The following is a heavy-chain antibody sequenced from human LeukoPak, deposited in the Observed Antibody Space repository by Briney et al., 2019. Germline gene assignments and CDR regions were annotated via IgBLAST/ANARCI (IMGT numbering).Heavy chain of an antibody. Sequence: PGGSLRLSCAASGFTFSSYWMSWVRQAPGKGLEWVANIKQEGSEKYYVDSVKGSFTISRDNAKNSLYLQMNSLRAEDTAVYYCAREGHGGYVDWFDPWGQGTLVTVSS. J-gene: IGHJ5*02. V-gene: IGHV3-7*01. D-gene: IGHD5-12*01. CDR1: GFTFSSYW. CDR3: AREGHGGYVDWFDP. CDR2: IKQEGSEK.